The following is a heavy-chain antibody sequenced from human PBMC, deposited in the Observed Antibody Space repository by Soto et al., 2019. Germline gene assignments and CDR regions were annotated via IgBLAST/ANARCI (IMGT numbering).Heavy chain of an antibody. D-gene: IGHD3-9*01. Sequence: GSLRLSCAASGFTFSSYAMSWVRQAPGKGLEWVSAISGSGGSTYYADSVKGRFTISRDNSKNTLYLQMNSLRAEDTAVYYCAKYYDILTGYSYMDVWGKGTTVTVSS. CDR1: GFTFSSYA. CDR2: ISGSGGST. CDR3: AKYYDILTGYSYMDV. J-gene: IGHJ6*03. V-gene: IGHV3-23*01.